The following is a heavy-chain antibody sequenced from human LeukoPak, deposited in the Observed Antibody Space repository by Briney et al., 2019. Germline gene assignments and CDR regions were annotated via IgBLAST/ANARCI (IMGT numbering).Heavy chain of an antibody. CDR1: GYTFTGYY. Sequence: ASVKVSCKASGYTFTGYYMYWVRQAPGQGLEWMGWINPNSGGTNYAQKFQGRVTMPRDTSISTAYMELTRLTSDDTAVYYCARDRTTGWLDPWGQGTLVTVSS. J-gene: IGHJ5*02. CDR2: INPNSGGT. D-gene: IGHD2-8*02. V-gene: IGHV1-2*02. CDR3: ARDRTTGWLDP.